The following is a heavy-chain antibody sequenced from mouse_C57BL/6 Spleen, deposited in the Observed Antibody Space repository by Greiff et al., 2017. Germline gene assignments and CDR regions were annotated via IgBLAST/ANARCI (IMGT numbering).Heavy chain of an antibody. CDR1: GYTFTSYW. D-gene: IGHD1-1*01. V-gene: IGHV1-53*01. Sequence: QVQLQQSGTELVKPGASVKLSCKASGYTFTSYWMHWVKQRPGQGLEWIGNINPSNGGTNYNEKFKSKATLTVDKSSSTAYMQLSSLTSEDSAVYYCARSPTTVVAGNYFDYWGQGTTLTVSS. CDR3: ARSPTTVVAGNYFDY. J-gene: IGHJ2*01. CDR2: INPSNGGT.